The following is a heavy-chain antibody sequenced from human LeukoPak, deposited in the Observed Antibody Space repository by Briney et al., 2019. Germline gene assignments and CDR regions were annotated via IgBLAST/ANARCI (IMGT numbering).Heavy chain of an antibody. V-gene: IGHV4-34*01. CDR2: INHSGST. Sequence: SETLSLTCAVYGGSFSGYYWSWIRQPPGKGLEWIGEINHSGSTNYNPSLKSRVTISVDTSKSQFSLKLSSVTAADTAVYYCARGTARIAVETFNYWGQGTLVTVSS. J-gene: IGHJ4*02. CDR1: GGSFSGYY. D-gene: IGHD6-19*01. CDR3: ARGTARIAVETFNY.